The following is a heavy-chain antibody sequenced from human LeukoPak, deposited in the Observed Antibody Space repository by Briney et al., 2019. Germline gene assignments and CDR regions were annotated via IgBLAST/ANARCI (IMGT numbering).Heavy chain of an antibody. J-gene: IGHJ1*01. CDR3: ARATYRYCSSTSCYSRRGGYFQH. CDR2: INHSGST. D-gene: IGHD2-2*01. V-gene: IGHV4-34*01. CDR1: GGSFSGYY. Sequence: SETLSLTCAVCGGSFSGYYWSWIRQPPGKGLEWIGEINHSGSTNYNPSLKSRVTISVDTSKNQFSLKLSSVTAADTAVYYCARATYRYCSSTSCYSRRGGYFQHWGQGTLVTVSS.